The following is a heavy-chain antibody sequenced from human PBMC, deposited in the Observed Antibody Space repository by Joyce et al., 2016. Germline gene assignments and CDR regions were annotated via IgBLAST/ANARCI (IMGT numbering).Heavy chain of an antibody. Sequence: QVQLVQSGAEVKKPGASVKVSCEASGYMFTGYYMHWVRQAPGKGLEWMGRINPDSGGTNYAKKVQGRVTLTRDTSISTAYMELSRLRSDDTAMYYCARDYCSGGSCYDYYYYYMDVWGKGTTVTVSS. CDR3: ARDYCSGGSCYDYYYYYMDV. CDR2: INPDSGGT. V-gene: IGHV1-2*06. D-gene: IGHD2-15*01. J-gene: IGHJ6*03. CDR1: GYMFTGYY.